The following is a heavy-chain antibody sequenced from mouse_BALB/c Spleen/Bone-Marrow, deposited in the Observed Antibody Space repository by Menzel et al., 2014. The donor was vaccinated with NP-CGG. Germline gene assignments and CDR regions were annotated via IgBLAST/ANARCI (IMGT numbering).Heavy chain of an antibody. Sequence: EVQRVESGGGLVQPGGSRKLSCAASGFTFGSFGMHWVRRAPEKGLEWVAYISSGSSNINYADTVKGRFTISRDNPKNTLFLPMTSLRSEDTAMYYCAREGGVRRRVSFDYWGQGPALTVSS. D-gene: IGHD2-14*01. CDR3: AREGGVRRRVSFDY. CDR2: ISSGSSNI. CDR1: GFTFGSFG. V-gene: IGHV5-17*02. J-gene: IGHJ2*01.